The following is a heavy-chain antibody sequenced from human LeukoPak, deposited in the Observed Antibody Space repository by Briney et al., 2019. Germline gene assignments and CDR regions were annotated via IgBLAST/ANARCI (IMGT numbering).Heavy chain of an antibody. Sequence: SETLSLTCAVYGGSFSGYYWSWIRQPPGKGLEWIGEINHGGSTNYNPSLKSRVTISVDTSKNQFSLKLSSVTAADTAVYYCARGLTAARYFDYWGQGTLVTVSS. V-gene: IGHV4-34*01. CDR2: INHGGST. CDR1: GGSFSGYY. J-gene: IGHJ4*02. CDR3: ARGLTAARYFDY. D-gene: IGHD6-6*01.